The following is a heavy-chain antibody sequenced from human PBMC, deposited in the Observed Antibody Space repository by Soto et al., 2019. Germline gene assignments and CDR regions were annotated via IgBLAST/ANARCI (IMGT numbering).Heavy chain of an antibody. Sequence: EVQLVESGGGLVQPGGSLRLSCAASGFTVSSNYMSWVRQAPGKGLEWVSVIYSGGSTYYADSVKGRFTISRDNSKNTLYRQMNSLSAEDTAVYYCAMNTVTTYYWYSDLWGRGTLVTVSS. V-gene: IGHV3-66*01. CDR3: AMNTVTTYYWYSDL. J-gene: IGHJ2*01. CDR2: IYSGGST. CDR1: GFTVSSNY. D-gene: IGHD4-17*01.